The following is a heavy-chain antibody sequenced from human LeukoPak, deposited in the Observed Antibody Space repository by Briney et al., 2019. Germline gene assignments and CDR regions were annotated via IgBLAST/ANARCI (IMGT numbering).Heavy chain of an antibody. CDR3: ARRAYISSCEDTYYYYMDV. Sequence: SETLSLTCSVSGDSISSHHGSWIRQPPGKGLEWIGYIYYSGSTNYNPSLKSRVTISVGTSKNQCSLQLSTVTAADTAVYYCARRAYISSCEDTYYYYMDVWGKGTTVTVSS. CDR2: IYYSGST. CDR1: GDSISSHH. V-gene: IGHV4-59*11. J-gene: IGHJ6*03. D-gene: IGHD6-13*01.